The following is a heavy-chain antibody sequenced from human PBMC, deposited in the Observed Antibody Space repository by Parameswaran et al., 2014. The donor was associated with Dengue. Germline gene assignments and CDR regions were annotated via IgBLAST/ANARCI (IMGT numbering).Heavy chain of an antibody. CDR3: ARGSTSKYNPEDYYYYMDV. V-gene: IGHV4-31*02. CDR2: IYYSGST. Sequence: VRQMPGKGLEWIGYIYYSGSTYYNPPLKSRVTISVDTSKNQFSLKLSSVTAADTAVYYCARGSTSKYNPEDYYYYMDVWGKGTTVTVSS. D-gene: IGHD2-2*01. J-gene: IGHJ6*03.